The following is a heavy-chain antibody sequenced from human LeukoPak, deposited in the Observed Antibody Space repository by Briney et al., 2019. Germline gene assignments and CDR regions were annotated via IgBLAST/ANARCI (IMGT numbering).Heavy chain of an antibody. D-gene: IGHD3-10*01. CDR1: GGSISSSSYY. CDR3: ARSYGSGSYHWFDP. Sequence: SETLSLTCTVSGGSISSSSYYWGWIRQPPGKGLEWIGSIYYSGSTYYNPSLKSRVTISVDTSKNQFSLKLSSVTAADTAVYYCARSYGSGSYHWFDPWGQGTLVTVSS. V-gene: IGHV4-39*07. CDR2: IYYSGST. J-gene: IGHJ5*02.